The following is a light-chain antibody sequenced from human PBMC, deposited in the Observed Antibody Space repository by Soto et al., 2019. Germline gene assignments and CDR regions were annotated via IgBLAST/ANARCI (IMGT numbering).Light chain of an antibody. CDR1: SSDVESYNL. V-gene: IGLV2-23*01. J-gene: IGLJ3*02. CDR3: CSYVGIGTPNWV. Sequence: QSVLTQPASVSGSPGQSITISCTGTSSDVESYNLVSWYQQEPGKAPKLMVYEGSKRPSGVSNRFSGSKSGNTASLTVSGLQAEDEADYYCCSYVGIGTPNWVFGGGTKLTVL. CDR2: EGS.